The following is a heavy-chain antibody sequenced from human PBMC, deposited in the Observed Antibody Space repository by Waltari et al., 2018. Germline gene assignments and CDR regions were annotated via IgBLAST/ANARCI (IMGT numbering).Heavy chain of an antibody. CDR1: VYTFTGYQ. CDR3: ARDLVVGSGDY. Sequence: VHLVQSGAEVKKPGASVNVSCKASVYTFTGYQIHWGRQAPGQGLEWMGWINPNSGGTNSAQNCQGRVTITRDTSIRTAYMELGRLRSDDTAMYYCARDLVVGSGDYWGQGTLVTVSS. D-gene: IGHD1-26*01. CDR2: INPNSGGT. J-gene: IGHJ4*02. V-gene: IGHV1-2*02.